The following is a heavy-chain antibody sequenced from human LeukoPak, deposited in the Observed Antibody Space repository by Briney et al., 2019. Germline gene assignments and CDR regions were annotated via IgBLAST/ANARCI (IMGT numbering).Heavy chain of an antibody. J-gene: IGHJ5*02. CDR1: GGSFSGYY. V-gene: IGHV4-34*01. CDR3: ARDGSVSPVPKNWFDP. D-gene: IGHD3-10*01. CDR2: INHSGST. Sequence: PSETLSLTCAVYGGSFSGYYWSWICQPQGKGLEWIGEINHSGSTNYNPSLKSRVTISVDTSKNQFSLKLSSVTAADTAVYYCARDGSVSPVPKNWFDPWGQGTLVTVSS.